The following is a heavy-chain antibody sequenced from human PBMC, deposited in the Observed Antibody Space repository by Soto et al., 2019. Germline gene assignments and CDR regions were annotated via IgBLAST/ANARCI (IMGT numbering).Heavy chain of an antibody. Sequence: ASLKFSCKAFVSTFLKYGINWVRQAPGQGLEWMGGIQTDNDHASFAQKFEGRVTMTTDTSTRTVYMELRDLSSDDTAVYYCAKDLGSGYRFDYWGQGTPVTVSS. CDR1: VSTFLKYG. D-gene: IGHD3-9*01. J-gene: IGHJ4*02. CDR2: IQTDNDHA. V-gene: IGHV1-18*01. CDR3: AKDLGSGYRFDY.